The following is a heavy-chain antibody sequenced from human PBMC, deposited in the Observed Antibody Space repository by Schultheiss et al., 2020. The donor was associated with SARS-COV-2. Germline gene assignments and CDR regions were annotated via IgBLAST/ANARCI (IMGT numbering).Heavy chain of an antibody. CDR2: ISGDGVHT. Sequence: GGSLRLSCAASGFTFSTYAMTWVRQAPGKGLEWVSAISGDGVHTYYADSVKGRFTISRDNSKNTLYLQMNSLRAEDTAVYYCARDHEGYWGQGTLVTVSS. V-gene: IGHV3-23*01. J-gene: IGHJ4*02. CDR1: GFTFSTYA. CDR3: ARDHEGY.